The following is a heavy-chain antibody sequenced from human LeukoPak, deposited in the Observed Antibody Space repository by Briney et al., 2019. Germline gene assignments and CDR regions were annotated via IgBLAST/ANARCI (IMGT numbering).Heavy chain of an antibody. V-gene: IGHV4-39*07. CDR1: GDSISTTSYF. CDR2: IYYSGTT. D-gene: IGHD6-19*01. J-gene: IGHJ5*02. Sequence: SETLSLTCTVSGDSISTTSYFWAWLRQPPGAGLEWIGSIYYSGTTYFNSSLKSRVTISVERSKNHFSLKLSSLTVADTARYYCARVYSSTHNWFDTWGQGIQVTVSS. CDR3: ARVYSSTHNWFDT.